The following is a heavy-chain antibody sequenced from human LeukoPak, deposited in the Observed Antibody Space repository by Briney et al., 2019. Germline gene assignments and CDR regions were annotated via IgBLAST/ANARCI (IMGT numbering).Heavy chain of an antibody. CDR1: GFTFSSDA. D-gene: IGHD2-21*01. J-gene: IGHJ4*02. Sequence: PGGSLRLSCVASGFTFSSDAMHWVRQTPGKGLEWVAVISYDGNEKYQVDSVKGRFTISRDNAKNTVYLQMNSLRVEDTAVYYCARAGGIDNLWGQGTLVTVSS. CDR2: ISYDGNEK. V-gene: IGHV3-30-3*01. CDR3: ARAGGIDNL.